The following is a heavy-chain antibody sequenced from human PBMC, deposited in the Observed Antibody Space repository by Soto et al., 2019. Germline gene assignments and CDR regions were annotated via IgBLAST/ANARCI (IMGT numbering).Heavy chain of an antibody. CDR2: MYYSGTT. D-gene: IGHD4-4*01. CDR3: ARGNDFRTGWFDP. V-gene: IGHV4-31*03. CDR1: AGSISSGTYY. J-gene: IGHJ5*02. Sequence: QVQLQESGPGLVKPSQTLSLTCTVSAGSISSGTYYWNWIRQHPRKGLEWIGYMYYSGTTYYNPSLQSRVTISGDTSKNQFSLKLSSVTVADTAVYYCARGNDFRTGWFDPWGQGIMVTVSS.